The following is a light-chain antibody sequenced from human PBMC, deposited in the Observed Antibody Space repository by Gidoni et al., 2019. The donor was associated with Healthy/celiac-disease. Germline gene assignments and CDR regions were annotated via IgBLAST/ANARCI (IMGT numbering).Light chain of an antibody. V-gene: IGKV4-1*01. J-gene: IGKJ3*01. Sequence: DIVMTQSPDALAVSLGERATINCESSQRVLYSSNIQHYLAWYQQTPGQPPKLLISWASTRESGVPDRFSGRGSGTDFTLTISSLQAQDVAVYYCQQYYSTPLFTFGPGTKVDIK. CDR1: QRVLYSSNIQHY. CDR3: QQYYSTPLFT. CDR2: WAS.